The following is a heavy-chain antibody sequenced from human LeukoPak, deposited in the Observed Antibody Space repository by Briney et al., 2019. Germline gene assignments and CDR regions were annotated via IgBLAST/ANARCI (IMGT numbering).Heavy chain of an antibody. J-gene: IGHJ4*02. V-gene: IGHV4-39*01. CDR1: GGSISSGGYY. D-gene: IGHD4-17*01. CDR3: ARATVTTRHVDY. Sequence: SETLSLTCTVSGGSISSGGYYWGWIRQPPGKGLEWIGSIYYSGSTYYNPSPKSRVTISVDTSKNQFSLKLSSVTAADTAVYHCARATVTTRHVDYWGQGTLVTVSS. CDR2: IYYSGST.